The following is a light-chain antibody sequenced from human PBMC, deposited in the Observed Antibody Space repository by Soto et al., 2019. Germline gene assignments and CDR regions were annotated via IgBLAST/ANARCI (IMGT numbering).Light chain of an antibody. J-gene: IGLJ1*01. CDR1: SSNIGSKT. Sequence: QSVLTQPPSASGTPGQRVTISCSGSSSNIGSKTVNWYQQLPGTFPKLLIYNSFLRPSGVPDRFSASKSGTSASLAICGLQSEDEADYYCSSWDASLNGYVFGTGTKVTVL. CDR2: NSF. V-gene: IGLV1-44*01. CDR3: SSWDASLNGYV.